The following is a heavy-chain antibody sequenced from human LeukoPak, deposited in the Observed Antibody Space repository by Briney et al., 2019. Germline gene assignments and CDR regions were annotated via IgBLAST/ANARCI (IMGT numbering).Heavy chain of an antibody. CDR3: ARGAHSYDSSGPLDY. J-gene: IGHJ4*02. CDR2: IWYDGSNK. V-gene: IGHV3-33*01. Sequence: GGSLRLSCAASGFTFSSYGMHWVRQAPGRGLEGVAVIWYDGSNKYYADSGKGRFTISRDNSKNTLYLQMNSLRAEDTAVYYCARGAHSYDSSGPLDYRRQGTLLTVSS. D-gene: IGHD3-22*01. CDR1: GFTFSSYG.